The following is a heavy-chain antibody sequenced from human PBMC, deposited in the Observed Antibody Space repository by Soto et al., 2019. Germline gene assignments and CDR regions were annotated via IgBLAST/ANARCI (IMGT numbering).Heavy chain of an antibody. CDR2: ISSSSSYI. CDR1: GFTFSSYS. J-gene: IGHJ5*02. CDR3: ARDHLRYNWFDP. V-gene: IGHV3-21*01. D-gene: IGHD3-3*02. Sequence: GGPLRLSCAASGFTFSSYSMNWVRQAPGKGLEWVSSISSSSSYIYYADSVKGRFTISRDNAKNSLYLQMNSLRAEDTAVYYCARDHLRYNWFDPWGQGTLVTVSS.